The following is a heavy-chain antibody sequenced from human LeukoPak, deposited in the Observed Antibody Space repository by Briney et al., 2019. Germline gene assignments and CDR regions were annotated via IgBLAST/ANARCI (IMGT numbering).Heavy chain of an antibody. CDR2: TNSDGSST. CDR1: GFTFSNYW. CDR3: AREGGHCSGGSCPFYY. D-gene: IGHD2-15*01. V-gene: IGHV3-74*01. J-gene: IGHJ4*02. Sequence: GGSLRLSCAASGFTFSNYWMHWVRQAPGKGLVWVSRTNSDGSSTSHADSVKGRFTISRDNAKNTLYLHMNSLTAEDTAVYYCAREGGHCSGGSCPFYYWGQGTLVTVSS.